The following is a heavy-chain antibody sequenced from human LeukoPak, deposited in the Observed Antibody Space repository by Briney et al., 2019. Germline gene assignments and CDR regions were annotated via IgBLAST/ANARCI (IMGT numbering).Heavy chain of an antibody. Sequence: PGGSLRLSRAASGFTFSSHFVNWVRQAPGKGLEWVSSISGSGSYIYYAESVKGRFTISRDNAKKSLYLQMNSLKAEDTAIYYCTRTNYPDWGQGTLVTVS. D-gene: IGHD4/OR15-4a*01. CDR2: ISGSGSYI. V-gene: IGHV3-21*01. CDR1: GFTFSSHF. J-gene: IGHJ4*02. CDR3: TRTNYPD.